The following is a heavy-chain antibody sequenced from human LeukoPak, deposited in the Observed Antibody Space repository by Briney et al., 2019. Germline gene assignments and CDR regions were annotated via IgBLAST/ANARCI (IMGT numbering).Heavy chain of an antibody. CDR2: IKLDGGEK. CDR1: GFSFSNYW. D-gene: IGHD2-2*01. J-gene: IGHJ4*02. V-gene: IGHV3-7*01. Sequence: GSLRLSCAASGFSFSNYWMTWVRQAPGKGLEWVANIKLDGGEKYYVESVKGRFTISRDNAKNSLYLQMNSLRVEDTAVYYCARRRCSSTSCFFYYWGPGTLVTVSS. CDR3: ARRRCSSTSCFFYY.